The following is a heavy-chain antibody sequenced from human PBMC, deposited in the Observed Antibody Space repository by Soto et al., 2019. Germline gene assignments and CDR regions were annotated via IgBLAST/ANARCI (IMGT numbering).Heavy chain of an antibody. D-gene: IGHD5-12*01. CDR3: AKDPRGVDRGYSGNDY. V-gene: IGHV3-23*01. CDR2: ISGSGGST. J-gene: IGHJ4*02. Sequence: PGGSLRLSCAASGFTFSSYAMSWFRQAPGKGLEWVSAISGSGGSTYYADSVKGRFTISRDNSKNTLYLQMNSLRAEDTAVYYCAKDPRGVDRGYSGNDYWGQGTLVTVSS. CDR1: GFTFSSYA.